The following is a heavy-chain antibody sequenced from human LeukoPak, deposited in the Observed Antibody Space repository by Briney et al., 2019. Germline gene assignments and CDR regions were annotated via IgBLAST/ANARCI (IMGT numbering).Heavy chain of an antibody. D-gene: IGHD6-13*01. CDR2: LYTDDTT. Sequence: GGSLRLSCVASGFTVSDYYMSWVRQAPGKGLEWVSLLYTDDTTIYADSVEGRFTISRDNSKNTVYLQMTSLRVEDTAMYYCAKQGTFTSSSSWFLDSWGQGTLVTVSS. J-gene: IGHJ4*02. V-gene: IGHV3-66*04. CDR1: GFTVSDYY. CDR3: AKQGTFTSSSSWFLDS.